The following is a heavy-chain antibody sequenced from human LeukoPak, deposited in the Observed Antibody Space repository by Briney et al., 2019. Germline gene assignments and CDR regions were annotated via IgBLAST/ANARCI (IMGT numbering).Heavy chain of an antibody. CDR1: GGSISSGDYY. D-gene: IGHD2-2*01. CDR2: IYYSGST. CDR3: ARVDCISTSCPADY. J-gene: IGHJ4*02. V-gene: IGHV4-61*08. Sequence: PSETLSLTCTVSGGSISSGDYYWSWIRQPPGKGLEWIGYIYYSGSTNYNPSLKSRVTISVDTSRNQFSLKLSSVTAADTAIYYCARVDCISTSCPADYWGQGTLVTVSS.